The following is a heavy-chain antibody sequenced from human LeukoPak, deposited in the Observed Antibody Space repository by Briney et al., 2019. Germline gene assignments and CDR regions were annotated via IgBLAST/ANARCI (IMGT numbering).Heavy chain of an antibody. J-gene: IGHJ6*03. CDR2: IYTSGST. CDR1: GGSISSYY. D-gene: IGHD3-22*01. V-gene: IGHV4-4*09. CDR3: ARGFYYYDSSGYWPYYYYYMDV. Sequence: SETLSLTCTVSGGSISSYYWSWIRQPPGKGLEWIGYIYTSGSTNYNPSLKSRATISVDTSKNQFSLKLSSVTAADTAVYYCARGFYYYDSSGYWPYYYYYMDVWGKGTTVTVSS.